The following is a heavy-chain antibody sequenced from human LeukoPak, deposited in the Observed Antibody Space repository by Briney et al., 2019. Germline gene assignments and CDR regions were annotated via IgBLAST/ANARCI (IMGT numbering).Heavy chain of an antibody. CDR1: GGSISSYY. CDR2: IYTSGST. D-gene: IGHD6-6*01. CDR3: ARDGQQLVRGGGWFDP. Sequence: SETPSLTCTVSGGSISSYYWSWIRQPAGKGLEWIGRIYTSGSTNYNPSLKSRVTMSVDTSKNQFSPKLSSVTAADTAVYYCARDGQQLVRGGGWFDPWGQGTLVTVSA. J-gene: IGHJ5*02. V-gene: IGHV4-4*07.